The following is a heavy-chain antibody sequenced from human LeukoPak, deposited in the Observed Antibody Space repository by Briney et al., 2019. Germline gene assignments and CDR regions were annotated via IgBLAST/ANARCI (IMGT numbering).Heavy chain of an antibody. CDR2: IIPIFGTA. CDR3: ARNAVPDRPFSGMDV. D-gene: IGHD2-2*01. V-gene: IGHV1-69*13. CDR1: IGTFSSYA. Sequence: SVNFSCTASIGTFSSYAISWVRQAPGQGREWMGGIIPIFGTANYAQKFQGRVTITADESTSTAYMELSSLRSEDPAVYYCARNAVPDRPFSGMDVWGKGTTVTVSS. J-gene: IGHJ6*04.